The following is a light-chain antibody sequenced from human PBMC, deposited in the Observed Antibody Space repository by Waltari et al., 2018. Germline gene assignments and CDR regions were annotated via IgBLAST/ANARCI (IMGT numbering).Light chain of an antibody. CDR2: GAS. CDR3: QQYGIVPAT. Sequence: EIVLTQSPGTLSLSPGDRATLSCRASQSVSSDYLGCYQQNRGHAPRPLIFGASSRVTGIPSRFSGSGSWTDFTLTVSRLGPDDFAIYFCQQYGIVPATFGQGTQVKVE. V-gene: IGKV3-20*01. J-gene: IGKJ1*01. CDR1: QSVSSDY.